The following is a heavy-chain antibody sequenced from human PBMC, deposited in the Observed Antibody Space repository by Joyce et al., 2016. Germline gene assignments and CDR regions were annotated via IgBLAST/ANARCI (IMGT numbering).Heavy chain of an antibody. Sequence: QVQLQESGPGLVKPSETLSLTCTVSGGSISTYYWSWIRQPPGKGLEWIGYIYYSGSTTYNPSLKSRVTISVDTSKNQFSLKLSSVTAADTAVYYCARTTAYGSGSYYKRAVWFDPWGQGTLVTVSS. CDR3: ARTTAYGSGSYYKRAVWFDP. CDR2: IYYSGST. CDR1: GGSISTYY. J-gene: IGHJ5*02. V-gene: IGHV4-59*01. D-gene: IGHD3-10*01.